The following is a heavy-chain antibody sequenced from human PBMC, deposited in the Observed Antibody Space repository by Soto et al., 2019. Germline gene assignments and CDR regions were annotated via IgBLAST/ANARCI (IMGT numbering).Heavy chain of an antibody. CDR3: ATVWGYFDCY. D-gene: IGHD3-9*01. V-gene: IGHV3-23*01. CDR1: GFTFSDYA. J-gene: IGHJ4*02. CDR2: ISGGDGRST. Sequence: GGSLRLSCAASGFTFSDYAMSWVRQAPGKGLEWVSAISGGDGRSTYYADSVKGRFTISRDNSRNTLYLQMTSLRGDDTAVYYCATVWGYFDCYWGQGTLVTVSS.